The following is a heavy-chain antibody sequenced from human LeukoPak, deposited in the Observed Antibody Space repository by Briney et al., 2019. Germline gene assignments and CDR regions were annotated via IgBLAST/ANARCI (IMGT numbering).Heavy chain of an antibody. J-gene: IGHJ4*02. CDR2: IIPVFRTA. CDR1: GGDFSTFG. V-gene: IGHV1-69*13. Sequence: ASVTVSCKASGGDFSTFGIHWVRQAPGQGFEWMGGIIPVFRTANYAQKWKGRVTITADESSTTAYMELSSLRSEDTAVYYCARLPLGYTYGYWGQGTLVTVSS. CDR3: ARLPLGYTYGY. D-gene: IGHD5-12*01.